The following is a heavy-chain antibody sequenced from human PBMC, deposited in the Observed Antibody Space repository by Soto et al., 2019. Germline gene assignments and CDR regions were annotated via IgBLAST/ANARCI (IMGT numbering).Heavy chain of an antibody. D-gene: IGHD5-12*01. CDR1: GYTFTTYG. V-gene: IGHV1-3*01. Sequence: ASVKVSCKASGYTFTTYGMHWVRQAPGQRLEWMGWINAGNGNTKYSQKFQGRVTITRDTSASTAYMELSSLRSEDTAVYYCARVSGYYLPDYWGQGTLVTVSS. CDR2: INAGNGNT. CDR3: ARVSGYYLPDY. J-gene: IGHJ4*02.